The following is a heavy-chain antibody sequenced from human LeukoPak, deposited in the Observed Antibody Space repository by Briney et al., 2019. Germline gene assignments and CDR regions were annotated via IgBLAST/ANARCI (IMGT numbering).Heavy chain of an antibody. Sequence: GGSLRLSCAASGFTFSSYAMSWVRQAPGKGLEWVSTISGSGGSTYYADSVKGRFTISRDTSKNAMYLQMNSLRAEDTTLYYCAEAGGRGSGSYWWSFDYWGQGTLVTVSS. CDR1: GFTFSSYA. CDR3: AEAGGRGSGSYWWSFDY. CDR2: ISGSGGST. D-gene: IGHD3-10*01. V-gene: IGHV3-23*01. J-gene: IGHJ4*02.